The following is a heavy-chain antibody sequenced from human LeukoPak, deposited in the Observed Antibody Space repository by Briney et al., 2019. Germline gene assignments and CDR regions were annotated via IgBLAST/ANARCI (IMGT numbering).Heavy chain of an antibody. CDR1: GYTFTSYG. J-gene: IGHJ4*02. V-gene: IGHV1-18*01. CDR3: ARETCGVVPAASFDY. Sequence: ASVTVSCKASGYTFTSYGISWVRQAPGQGLEWMGWISAYNGNTNYAQKLQGRVTMTTDTSTSTASMELRSLRSDDTAVYYCARETCGVVPAASFDYWGQGTLVTVSS. CDR2: ISAYNGNT. D-gene: IGHD2-2*01.